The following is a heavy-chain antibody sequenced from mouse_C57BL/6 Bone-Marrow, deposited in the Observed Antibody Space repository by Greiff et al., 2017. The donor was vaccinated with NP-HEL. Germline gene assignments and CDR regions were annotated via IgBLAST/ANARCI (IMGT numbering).Heavy chain of an antibody. CDR2: IYPRSGNT. V-gene: IGHV1-81*01. J-gene: IGHJ1*03. D-gene: IGHD1-1*01. Sequence: QVQLKESGAELARPGASVKLSCKASGYTFTSYGLSWVKQRTGQGLEWIGEIYPRSGNTYYIEKFKGKATLTADKSSSTAYMELRSLTSEDSAVYFCARTGAITTVVSLYWYFDVWGTGTTVTVSS. CDR1: GYTFTSYG. CDR3: ARTGAITTVVSLYWYFDV.